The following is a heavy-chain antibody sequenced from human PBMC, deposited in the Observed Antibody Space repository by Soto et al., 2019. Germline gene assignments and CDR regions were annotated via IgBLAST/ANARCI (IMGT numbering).Heavy chain of an antibody. J-gene: IGHJ6*02. V-gene: IGHV1-18*04. CDR1: GYTFTSYG. D-gene: IGHD3-10*01. CDR2: ISAYNGNT. Sequence: GASVKVSCKASGYTFTSYGISWVRQAPGQGLEWMGWISAYNGNTNYAQKLQGRVTMTTDTSTSTAYMELRSLRSDDTAVYYCASMYGSGRTLNSGYGMDVWGQGTTVTVSS. CDR3: ASMYGSGRTLNSGYGMDV.